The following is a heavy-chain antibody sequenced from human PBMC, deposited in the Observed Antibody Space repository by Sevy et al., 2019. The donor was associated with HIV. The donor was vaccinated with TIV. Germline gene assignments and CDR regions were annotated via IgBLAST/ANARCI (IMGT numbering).Heavy chain of an antibody. CDR3: AKDFTGYNGMDV. V-gene: IGHV3-30*18. D-gene: IGHD3-9*01. J-gene: IGHJ6*02. Sequence: GGSLRLSCAVSGIIFTTSGMHWVRQAPGKGLEWVAVISYEGRNKFYGDPVKGRLTISRDKPKNILNLQMNSLRAEDTAVYYCAKDFTGYNGMDVWGQGTMVTVSS. CDR1: GIIFTTSG. CDR2: ISYEGRNK.